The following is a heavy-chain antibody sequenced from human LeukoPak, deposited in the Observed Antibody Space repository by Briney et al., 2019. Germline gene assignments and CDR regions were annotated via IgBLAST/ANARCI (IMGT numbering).Heavy chain of an antibody. D-gene: IGHD3-22*01. CDR2: ISGSGGST. V-gene: IGHV3-23*01. J-gene: IGHJ4*02. CDR3: AKSGPWDYYDSSGYYD. CDR1: GFTFSSYA. Sequence: GGSLRLSCAASGFTFSSYAMSWVRQAPGKGLEWVSAISGSGGSTYYADSVKGRFAISRDNSKNTLYLQMNSLRAEDTAVYYCAKSGPWDYYDSSGYYDRGQGTLVTVSS.